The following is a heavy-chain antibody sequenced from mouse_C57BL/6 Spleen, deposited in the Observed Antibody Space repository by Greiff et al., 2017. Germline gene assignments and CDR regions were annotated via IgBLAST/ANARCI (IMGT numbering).Heavy chain of an antibody. Sequence: EVKLMESGPELVKPGDSVKISCKASGYSFTGYFTNWVMQSHGKSLEWIGRINPYNGDTFYNQKFKGKATLTVDKSSSTAHMELRSLTSEDSAVYYCARAGVYEYYAMDYWGQGTSVTVSS. CDR1: GYSFTGYF. CDR2: INPYNGDT. D-gene: IGHD2-3*01. V-gene: IGHV1-20*01. CDR3: ARAGVYEYYAMDY. J-gene: IGHJ4*01.